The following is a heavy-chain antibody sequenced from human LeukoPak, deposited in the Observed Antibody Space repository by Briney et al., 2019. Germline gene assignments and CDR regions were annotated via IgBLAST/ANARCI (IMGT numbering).Heavy chain of an antibody. CDR3: ARDRATTHFDC. V-gene: IGHV4-59*01. CDR2: IYYSGST. Sequence: SETLSLTCTVSGGSISSYYWSWIRQPPGKGLEWIGYIYYSGSTNYNPSLKSRVTISVDTSKNQFSLKLSSVTAADTAVYYCARDRATTHFDCWGQGTLVTVSS. CDR1: GGSISSYY. J-gene: IGHJ4*02. D-gene: IGHD1-26*01.